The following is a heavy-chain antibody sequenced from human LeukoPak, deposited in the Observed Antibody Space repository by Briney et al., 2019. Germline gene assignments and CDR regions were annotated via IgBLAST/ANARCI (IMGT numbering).Heavy chain of an antibody. CDR3: VRGTALAGFDP. CDR1: GDSVSSNSAA. CDR2: TYYRSKWYN. Sequence: SQTLSLTCAISGDSVSSNSAAWNWIRQSPSSGLEWLGKTYYRSKWYNDYAVSVKSRITINPDTSKNQFSLRLNSVTPEDTAVYYCVRGTALAGFDPWGQGTLVTVSS. D-gene: IGHD5-18*01. V-gene: IGHV6-1*01. J-gene: IGHJ5*02.